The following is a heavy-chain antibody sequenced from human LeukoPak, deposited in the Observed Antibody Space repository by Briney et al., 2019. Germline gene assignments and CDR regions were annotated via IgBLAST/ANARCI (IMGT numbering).Heavy chain of an antibody. CDR2: ISGGGVTT. CDR3: ARNQQLGGHSYYYYGMDV. D-gene: IGHD3-16*01. CDR1: GFTSIAYA. Sequence: PGGSLRLYCAASGFTSIAYALTWARQAPGKGLEWVSGISGGGVTTYYADSVKGRFTISRDNSKNTLYLQMNSLRADDTAIYYCARNQQLGGHSYYYYGMDVWGQGTTVTVSS. J-gene: IGHJ6*02. V-gene: IGHV3-23*01.